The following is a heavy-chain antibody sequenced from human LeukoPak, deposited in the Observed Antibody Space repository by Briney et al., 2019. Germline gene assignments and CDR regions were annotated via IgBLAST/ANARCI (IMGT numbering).Heavy chain of an antibody. CDR2: ISGSGGST. J-gene: IGHJ1*01. CDR1: GFTFSSYA. D-gene: IGHD1-26*01. CDR3: AKDNSGSYYSEYFQY. V-gene: IGHV3-23*01. Sequence: PGGSLRLSCAASGFTFSSYAMSWVRQAPGKGLEWVPAISGSGGSTYYADSVKGRSTISRDNSKNTLYLQMNSLRAEDTAVYYCAKDNSGSYYSEYFQYWGQGTLVTVSS.